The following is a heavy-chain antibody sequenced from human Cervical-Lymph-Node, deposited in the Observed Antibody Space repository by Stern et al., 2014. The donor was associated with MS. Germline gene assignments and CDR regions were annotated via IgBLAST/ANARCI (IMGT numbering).Heavy chain of an antibody. CDR3: TKDTYGPEDY. Sequence: EVQLVESGGGLVQPGGSLRLSCVASGFTFRNYWMPWVRQGPGKGLVGATRINRDETTIAHADSVKCRFTISRDNAKNTLYLQMNSLRVEDTAVYYCTKDTYGPEDYWGQGTSVTVSS. CDR2: INRDETTI. D-gene: IGHD3-10*01. V-gene: IGHV3-74*02. J-gene: IGHJ4*02. CDR1: GFTFRNYW.